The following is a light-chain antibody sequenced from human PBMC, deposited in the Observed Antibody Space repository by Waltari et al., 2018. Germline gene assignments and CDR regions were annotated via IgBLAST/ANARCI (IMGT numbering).Light chain of an antibody. J-gene: IGLJ2*01. Sequence: QLVVTQSPSASASLGASVKLTCTLSSGHSRYAIAWHQPQSEKGPRFLMRVNSDGEKTKGDGIPARFSGSCSGAVRNLTVYSLQSEDEADYYCQSWDTDIVVFGGGTKVTVL. V-gene: IGLV4-69*01. CDR1: SGHSRYA. CDR2: VNSDGEK. CDR3: QSWDTDIVV.